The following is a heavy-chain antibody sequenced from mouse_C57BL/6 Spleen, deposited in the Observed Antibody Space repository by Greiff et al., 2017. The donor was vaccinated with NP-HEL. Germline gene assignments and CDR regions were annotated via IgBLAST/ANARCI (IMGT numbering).Heavy chain of an antibody. D-gene: IGHD1-1*01. CDR1: GYAFTNYL. Sequence: QVQLQQSGAELVRPGTSVKVSCKASGYAFTNYLIEWVKQRPGQGLEWIGVINPGSGGTNYNEKFKGKATLTADKSSSTAYMQLSSLTSEDSAVYFCARFYGSSQAWFAYWGQGTLVTVSA. J-gene: IGHJ3*01. CDR3: ARFYGSSQAWFAY. V-gene: IGHV1-54*01. CDR2: INPGSGGT.